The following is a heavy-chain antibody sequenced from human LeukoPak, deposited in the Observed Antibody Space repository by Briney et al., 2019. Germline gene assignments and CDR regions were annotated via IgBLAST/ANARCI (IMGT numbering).Heavy chain of an antibody. V-gene: IGHV3-33*08. CDR2: IWYDGSNK. CDR3: AGSYYNVFDY. CDR1: GFTFSNYG. Sequence: GGSLRLSCAASGFTFSNYGMHWVRQAPGKGLEWVVLIWYDGSNKYYAHSVKGRFTISRDNSKNTLHLQIDSLRAEDTAVYYCAGSYYNVFDYWGQGTLVTVSS. J-gene: IGHJ4*02. D-gene: IGHD3-10*01.